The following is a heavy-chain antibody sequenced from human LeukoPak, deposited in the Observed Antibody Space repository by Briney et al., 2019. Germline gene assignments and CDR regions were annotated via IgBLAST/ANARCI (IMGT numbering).Heavy chain of an antibody. D-gene: IGHD3-22*01. V-gene: IGHV3-30*18. CDR2: ISYDGSNK. CDR1: GFTFSSYG. CDR3: AKDYYDSSGY. Sequence: GGSLRLSCAASGFTFSSYGMHWGRQAPGKGLEWVAVISYDGSNKYYADSVKGRFTISRDNSKNTLYLQMNSLRAEDTAVYYCAKDYYDSSGYWGQGTLVAVSS. J-gene: IGHJ4*02.